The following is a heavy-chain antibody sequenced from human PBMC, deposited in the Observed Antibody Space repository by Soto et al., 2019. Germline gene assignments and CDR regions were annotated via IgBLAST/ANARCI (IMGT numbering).Heavy chain of an antibody. Sequence: SETLSLTSNAAGASICIYYKRLNRAPAGKGLEWIGRIYTSGSTNYNPSLKSRVTMSVDTSKNQFSLRLSSVTAADTAVYYCARGRGGTYDAFDIWGQGTLVT. CDR3: ARGRGGTYDAFDI. CDR2: IYTSGST. J-gene: IGHJ3*02. CDR1: GASICIYY. D-gene: IGHD1-26*01. V-gene: IGHV4-4*07.